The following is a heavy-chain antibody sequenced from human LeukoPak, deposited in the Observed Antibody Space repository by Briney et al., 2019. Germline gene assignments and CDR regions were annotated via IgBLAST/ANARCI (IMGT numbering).Heavy chain of an antibody. Sequence: GGSLRLSCAASGFTFSTYSMNWVRQAPGKGLEWVSYFSGSSNTIYYADSVKGRFTISRDNAKNSLYLQMNSLRAEDTAVYYWARGGGGAFDIWGQGTMVTVSS. CDR2: FSGSSNTI. D-gene: IGHD3-10*01. J-gene: IGHJ3*02. CDR3: ARGGGGAFDI. V-gene: IGHV3-48*04. CDR1: GFTFSTYS.